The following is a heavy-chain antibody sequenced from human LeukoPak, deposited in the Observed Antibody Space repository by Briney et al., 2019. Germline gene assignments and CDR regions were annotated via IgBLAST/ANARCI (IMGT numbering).Heavy chain of an antibody. CDR2: FSGSGGST. CDR3: AKSGLSRFDY. D-gene: IGHD4/OR15-4a*01. CDR1: GFTFSSYA. J-gene: IGHJ4*02. Sequence: GGSLRLSCAASGFTFSSYAMSWVRQSPRKGLEWVSAFSGSGGSTYYADSVKGRFTISRDNSKNTLYLQMNSLRAEDTAVYYCAKSGLSRFDYWGQGTLVTVSS. V-gene: IGHV3-23*01.